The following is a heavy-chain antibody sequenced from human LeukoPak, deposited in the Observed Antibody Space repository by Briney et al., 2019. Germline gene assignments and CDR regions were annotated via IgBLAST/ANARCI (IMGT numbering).Heavy chain of an antibody. CDR1: GFTFSSSA. D-gene: IGHD6-19*01. J-gene: IGHJ6*03. Sequence: GGSLRLSCAASGFTFSSSAMSWVRQAPGKGLEWVSNISGSGSGGSTYYADSVKGRFTISRDNSKNTLYLQMNSLRAEDTAVYYCARVRVMVAGTDYYYYYYMDVWGKGTTVTISS. CDR3: ARVRVMVAGTDYYYYYYMDV. CDR2: ISGSGSGGST. V-gene: IGHV3-23*01.